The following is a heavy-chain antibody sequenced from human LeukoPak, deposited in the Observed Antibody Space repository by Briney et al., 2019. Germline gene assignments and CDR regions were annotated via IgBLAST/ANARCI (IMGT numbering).Heavy chain of an antibody. D-gene: IGHD4-23*01. J-gene: IGHJ2*01. CDR2: IYYSGST. CDR3: ARSVVTLYWYFDL. CDR1: GGSTSGYY. Sequence: PSETLSLTCTVSGGSTSGYYYNWIRQPPGKGLEWIGYIYYSGSTNYNPSLKSRVTISLDTSKNQFSLKLSSVTTADTAVYYCARSVVTLYWYFDLWGRGTLVTVSS. V-gene: IGHV4-59*01.